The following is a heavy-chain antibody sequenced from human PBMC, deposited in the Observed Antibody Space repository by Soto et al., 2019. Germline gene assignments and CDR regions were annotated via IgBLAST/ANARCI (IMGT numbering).Heavy chain of an antibody. CDR3: ARAVYYGGNPILDY. V-gene: IGHV4-31*03. Sequence: PSETLSLTCTVSGGSISSGGYYWSWIRQHPGKGLEWIGYIYYSGSTYYNPSLKSRVTISVDTSKNQFSLKLSSVTAADTAVYYCARAVYYGGNPILDYWGQGTLVTVSS. CDR1: GGSISSGGYY. D-gene: IGHD4-17*01. J-gene: IGHJ4*02. CDR2: IYYSGST.